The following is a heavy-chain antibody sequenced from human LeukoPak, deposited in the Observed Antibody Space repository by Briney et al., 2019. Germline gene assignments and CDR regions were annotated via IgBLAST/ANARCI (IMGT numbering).Heavy chain of an antibody. Sequence: PSETLSLTCTVSGGSISSGDYYWSWIRQPPGKGLEWIGYIYYGGSTYYNPSLKSRVTISVDTSKNQFSLKLSSVTAADTAVYYCARDYCSGGSCYSNYYYSMDVWGQGTTVTVSS. CDR1: GGSISSGDYY. D-gene: IGHD2-15*01. V-gene: IGHV4-30-4*01. J-gene: IGHJ6*02. CDR2: IYYGGST. CDR3: ARDYCSGGSCYSNYYYSMDV.